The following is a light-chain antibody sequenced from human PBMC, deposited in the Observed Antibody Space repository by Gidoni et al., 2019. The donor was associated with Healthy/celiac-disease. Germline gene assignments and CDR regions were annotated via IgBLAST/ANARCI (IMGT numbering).Light chain of an antibody. CDR2: GAS. V-gene: IGKV3-15*01. J-gene: IGKJ4*01. CDR3: QQYNNWPLLT. CDR1: LSVSSN. Sequence: EIVTTQPPATLSVSPAERATLTCRASLSVSSNLARCQQKPGQAPRLLIYGASSRATGIPARFSGSGSGTEFTLTISSLQSEDFAVYYCQQYNNWPLLTFGGGTKVEIK.